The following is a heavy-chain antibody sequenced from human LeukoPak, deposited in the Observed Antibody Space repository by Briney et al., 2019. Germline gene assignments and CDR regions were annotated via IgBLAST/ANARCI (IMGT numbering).Heavy chain of an antibody. CDR2: ISGSGGST. Sequence: GGSLRLSCAASGFTFSSYAMSWVRQAPGKGLEWVSAISGSGGSTYYADSVKGRFTISRDNSKNTLYLRMNSLRAEDTAVYYCAKGSIADYDFWSGYYTHYFDYWGQGTLVTVSS. J-gene: IGHJ4*02. CDR1: GFTFSSYA. V-gene: IGHV3-23*01. CDR3: AKGSIADYDFWSGYYTHYFDY. D-gene: IGHD3-3*01.